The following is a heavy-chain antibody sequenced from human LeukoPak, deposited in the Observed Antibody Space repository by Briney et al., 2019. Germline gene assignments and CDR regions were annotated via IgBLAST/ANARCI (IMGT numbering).Heavy chain of an antibody. V-gene: IGHV3-48*01. D-gene: IGHD4-23*01. J-gene: IGHJ4*02. CDR3: ATDRDYGGFDY. Sequence: GGSLRLSCAASGFTFSSYSMNWVRQAPGKGLEWVSYISSCSSTIYYADSVKGRFTISRDNAKNSLYLQMNSLRAEDTAVYYCATDRDYGGFDYWGQGTLVTVSS. CDR2: ISSCSSTI. CDR1: GFTFSSYS.